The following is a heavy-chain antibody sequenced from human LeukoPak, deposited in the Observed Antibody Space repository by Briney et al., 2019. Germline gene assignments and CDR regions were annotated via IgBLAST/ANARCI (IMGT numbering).Heavy chain of an antibody. Sequence: GASVKVSCKVSGYTLTELSMHWVRQAPGQGLEWMGRIDPNSGGTNYVQKFQGRVSMTRDTSISTAYMELAGLRSDDTAVYYCARDRGVWGPGNAFDFWGQGTMVTVSS. CDR1: GYTLTELS. D-gene: IGHD2-8*01. V-gene: IGHV1-2*06. CDR2: IDPNSGGT. J-gene: IGHJ3*01. CDR3: ARDRGVWGPGNAFDF.